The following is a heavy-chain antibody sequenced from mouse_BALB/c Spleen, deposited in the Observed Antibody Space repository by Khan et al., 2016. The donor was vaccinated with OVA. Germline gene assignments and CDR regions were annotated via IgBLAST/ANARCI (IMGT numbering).Heavy chain of an antibody. D-gene: IGHD1-2*01. V-gene: IGHV3-2*02. CDR3: ARTARIKY. J-gene: IGHJ2*01. Sequence: EVQLQESGPGLVKPSQSLSLTCTVTGYSITSGYGWNWIRQFPGNKLEWMGYISYSGTTNYNPSLNSRISITRDTSKNQFFLQLNSVTTEDTATYYCARTARIKYWGQGTTLTVSS. CDR1: GYSITSGYG. CDR2: ISYSGTT.